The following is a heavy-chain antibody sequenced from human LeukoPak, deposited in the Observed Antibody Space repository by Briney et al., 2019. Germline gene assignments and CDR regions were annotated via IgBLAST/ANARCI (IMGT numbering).Heavy chain of an antibody. D-gene: IGHD1-26*01. J-gene: IGHJ4*02. CDR2: IYYSGST. V-gene: IGHV4-39*01. CDR1: GGSISSSSYY. CDR3: ARWSGGSYLYFDY. Sequence: SETLSLTCTVSGGSISSSSYYWGWIRQPPGKGLEWIGSIYYSGSTYYNPSLKSRVTISVDTSKNQFSLKLSPVTAADTAVYYCARWSGGSYLYFDYWGQGTLVTVSS.